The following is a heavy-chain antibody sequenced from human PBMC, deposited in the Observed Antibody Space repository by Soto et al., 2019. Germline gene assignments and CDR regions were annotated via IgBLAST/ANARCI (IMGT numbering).Heavy chain of an antibody. D-gene: IGHD5-12*01. CDR3: ARRIRDGYTLEGWFDP. CDR1: GGTFSSYA. CDR2: IIPIFGTA. V-gene: IGHV1-69*12. Sequence: QVQLVQSGAEVKKPGSSVKVSCKASGGTFSSYAISWVRQAPGQGLEWMGGIIPIFGTANYAQKFQGRVTITADESTSTAYMELSSLRAEDTAVYYCARRIRDGYTLEGWFDPWGQGTLVTVSS. J-gene: IGHJ5*02.